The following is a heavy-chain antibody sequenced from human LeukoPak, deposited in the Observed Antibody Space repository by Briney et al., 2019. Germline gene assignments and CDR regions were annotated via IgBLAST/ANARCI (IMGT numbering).Heavy chain of an antibody. D-gene: IGHD3-3*01. J-gene: IGHJ3*02. V-gene: IGHV4-30-2*01. CDR2: IYHSGST. CDR3: ARRQRFLEWLTHAFDI. CDR1: GGSISSGGYY. Sequence: SETLSLTCTVSGGSISSGGYYWSWIRQPPGKGLEWIGYIYHSGSTYYNPSLKSRVTISVDTSKNQFSLKLSSVTAADTAVYYCARRQRFLEWLTHAFDIWGQGTMVTVSS.